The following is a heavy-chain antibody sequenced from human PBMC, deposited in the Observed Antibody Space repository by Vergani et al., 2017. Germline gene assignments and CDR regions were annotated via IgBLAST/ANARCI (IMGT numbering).Heavy chain of an antibody. CDR3: AKAGSVTSGSLQYNFYMDV. Sequence: QVQLVESGGGVVQPGRSLRLSCAASGFSFSSHAIHWVRQAPGKGLEWVAVISNDGSKKYYADSVKGRFTISRDNSKNTLDLQMNSLRTQDMAVYYCAKAGSVTSGSLQYNFYMDVWGKGTTVTVS. J-gene: IGHJ6*03. D-gene: IGHD3-10*01. V-gene: IGHV3-30*18. CDR1: GFSFSSHA. CDR2: ISNDGSKK.